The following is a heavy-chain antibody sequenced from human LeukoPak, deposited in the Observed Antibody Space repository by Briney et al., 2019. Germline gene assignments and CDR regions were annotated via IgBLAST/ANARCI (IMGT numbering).Heavy chain of an antibody. D-gene: IGHD2-2*01. CDR3: ARGAGYCSRTSCPLYYYYGMDV. CDR2: ISSSSSNR. V-gene: IGHV3-21*01. J-gene: IGHJ6*02. CDR1: GFTFSSYS. Sequence: GASLIPSYAAAGFTFSSYSMNWRRQAPGKGLERVSSISSSSSNRYYAYSVKHRFTISRDNAKNSLYLHMNSLRAEDTAVYYCARGAGYCSRTSCPLYYYYGMDVWGQGTGVTVSS.